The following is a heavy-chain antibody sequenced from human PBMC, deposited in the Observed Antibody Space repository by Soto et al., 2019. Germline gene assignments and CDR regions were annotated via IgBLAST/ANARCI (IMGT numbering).Heavy chain of an antibody. CDR3: ANLPARGIVVTHDY. D-gene: IGHD1-26*01. Sequence: ASVKVSCKASGYIFTGYYMHWVRQAPGQGLEWMGWINPNSGGTNYAQRFQGRVTMTRDTSISTAYMELNSLRAEDTAVYYCANLPARGIVVTHDYWGQGTLVTVSS. CDR1: GYIFTGYY. J-gene: IGHJ4*02. CDR2: INPNSGGT. V-gene: IGHV1-2*02.